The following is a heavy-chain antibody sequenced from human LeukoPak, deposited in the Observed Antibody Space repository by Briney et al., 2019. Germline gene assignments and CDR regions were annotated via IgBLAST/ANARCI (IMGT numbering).Heavy chain of an antibody. CDR2: ISGSGGST. CDR3: ARYIVVVPAAMGFDY. J-gene: IGHJ4*02. D-gene: IGHD2-2*01. V-gene: IGHV3-23*01. Sequence: PGGPLRLSCAASGCTFSSYAMSWVRQAPGKGLEWVSAISGSGGSTYYADSVKGRFTISRDNSKNTLYLQMNSLRAEDTAVYYCARYIVVVPAAMGFDYWGQGTLVTVSS. CDR1: GCTFSSYA.